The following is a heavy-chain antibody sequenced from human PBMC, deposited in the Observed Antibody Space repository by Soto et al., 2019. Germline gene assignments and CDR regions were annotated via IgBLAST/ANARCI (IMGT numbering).Heavy chain of an antibody. J-gene: IGHJ5*02. V-gene: IGHV3-9*01. CDR3: ARRIRDCSGGSCYLNWFDP. CDR2: ISWNSGSI. Sequence: EVQLVESGGGLVQPGRSLRLSCAASGFTFDDYAMHWVRQAPGKGLEWVSGISWNSGSIGYADSVKGRFTISRDNAKNSLYLQRNSLRAEDTALYYCARRIRDCSGGSCYLNWFDPWGQGTLVTVSS. D-gene: IGHD2-15*01. CDR1: GFTFDDYA.